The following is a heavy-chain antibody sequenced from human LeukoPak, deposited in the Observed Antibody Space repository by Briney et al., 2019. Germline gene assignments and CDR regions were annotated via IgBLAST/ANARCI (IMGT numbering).Heavy chain of an antibody. CDR1: GFTFSSYA. J-gene: IGHJ6*03. V-gene: IGHV3-30-3*01. D-gene: IGHD4-11*01. CDR3: ARDFSNYYYYYMDV. Sequence: GGSLRLSCAASGFTFSSYAMHWVRQAPGKGLEWVAVISYDGSNKYHADSVKGRVTISRDNSKNTLYLQMNSLRAEDTAVYYCARDFSNYYYYYMDVWGKGTTVTVSS. CDR2: ISYDGSNK.